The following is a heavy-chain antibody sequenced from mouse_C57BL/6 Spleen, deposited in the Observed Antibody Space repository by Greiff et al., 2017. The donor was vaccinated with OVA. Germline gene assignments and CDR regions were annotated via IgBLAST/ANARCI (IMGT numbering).Heavy chain of an antibody. J-gene: IGHJ3*01. CDR3: AKPPTAQASWFAY. D-gene: IGHD3-2*02. CDR1: GFSLTSYG. CDR2: IWRGGST. Sequence: QVQLQQSGPGLVQPSQSLSITCTVSGFSLTSYGVHWVRQSPGKGLEWLGVIWRGGSTDYNAAFMSRLSITKDNSKSQVFFKMNSLQADDTAIYYCAKPPTAQASWFAYWGQGTLVTVSA. V-gene: IGHV2-5*01.